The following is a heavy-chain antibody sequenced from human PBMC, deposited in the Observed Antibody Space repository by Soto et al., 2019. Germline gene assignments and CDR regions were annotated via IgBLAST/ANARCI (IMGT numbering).Heavy chain of an antibody. Sequence: SETLSLTCTVSGDSISRNSYYWGWVRQPPGKGLEWIGSIYHTGRTNHNPSLRSRVTISVDTSENQFSLRLTSVTAVDTAVYYCARVKDFGDLFDSWGQGTLVTVS. CDR3: ARVKDFGDLFDS. J-gene: IGHJ4*02. CDR1: GDSISRNSYY. CDR2: IYHTGRT. D-gene: IGHD4-17*01. V-gene: IGHV4-39*01.